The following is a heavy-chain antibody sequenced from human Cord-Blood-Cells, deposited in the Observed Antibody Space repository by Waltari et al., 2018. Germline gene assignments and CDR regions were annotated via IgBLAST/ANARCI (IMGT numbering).Heavy chain of an antibody. CDR2: IYTSGST. CDR1: GGSISSYY. D-gene: IGHD3-3*01. CDR3: ARDHDFWSGYYYFDY. Sequence: QVQLQESGPGLVKPSETLSLTCPVSGGSISSYYWSWIRQPAGKGLEWIGRIYTSGSTNYNPSLKSRVTMSVDTSKNQFSLKLSSVTAADTAVYYCARDHDFWSGYYYFDYWGQGTLVTVSS. V-gene: IGHV4-4*07. J-gene: IGHJ4*02.